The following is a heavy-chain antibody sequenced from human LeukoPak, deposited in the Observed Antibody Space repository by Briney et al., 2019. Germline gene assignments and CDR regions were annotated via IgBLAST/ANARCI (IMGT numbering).Heavy chain of an antibody. V-gene: IGHV3-30*02. D-gene: IGHD2-2*01. CDR2: IRYDGSNK. CDR3: AKAGTCCSSTSCSFDY. Sequence: PGGSLRLSCAASGFTFSSYGMHWVRQAPGKGLEWVAFIRYDGSNKYYADSVKGRFTISRDNSKNTLYLQMNSLRAEDTAVYYCAKAGTCCSSTSCSFDYWGQGTMATVSS. CDR1: GFTFSSYG. J-gene: IGHJ4*02.